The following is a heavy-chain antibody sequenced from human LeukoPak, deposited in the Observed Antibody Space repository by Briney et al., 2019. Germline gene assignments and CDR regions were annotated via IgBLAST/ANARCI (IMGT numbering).Heavy chain of an antibody. D-gene: IGHD3-10*01. J-gene: IGHJ4*02. CDR1: GGTFSSYA. V-gene: IGHV1-8*02. Sequence: ASVKVSCKASGGTFSSYAINWVRQATGQGLEWMGWMNPNSGNTGYAQKFQGRVTMTRNTSISTAYMELSSLRSEDTAVYYCARGRITMARGALEYWGQGTLVTVSS. CDR2: MNPNSGNT. CDR3: ARGRITMARGALEY.